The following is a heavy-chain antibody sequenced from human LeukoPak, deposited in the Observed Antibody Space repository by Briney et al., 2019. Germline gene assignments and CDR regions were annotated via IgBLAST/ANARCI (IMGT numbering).Heavy chain of an antibody. D-gene: IGHD3-22*01. CDR2: INPNSGGT. V-gene: IGHV1-2*02. J-gene: IGHJ4*02. CDR1: GYTFTGYY. CDR3: ASGFETSGYSVSCYFDY. Sequence: PGASAKVSCKASGYTFTGYYIHWVRQAPGQGLEWMGWINPNSGGTNYAQKFQGRVTMTRDTSISTAYLELNRLRSDDTAVYFCASGFETSGYSVSCYFDYWGQGTLVTVSS.